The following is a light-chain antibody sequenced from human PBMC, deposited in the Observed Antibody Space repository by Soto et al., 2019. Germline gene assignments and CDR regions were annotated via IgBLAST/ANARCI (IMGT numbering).Light chain of an antibody. CDR2: GAS. CDR1: QGIRSA. Sequence: AIQLTQSPSSLSASVGDRVTITCRASQGIRSALGWYQQKPGKVPKLLIFGASTLQSGVPSRFSGSGSGTEFTLTISSLQSEDFATYYCQHYYSYPQTFGQGTKVDIK. J-gene: IGKJ1*01. V-gene: IGKV1-13*02. CDR3: QHYYSYPQT.